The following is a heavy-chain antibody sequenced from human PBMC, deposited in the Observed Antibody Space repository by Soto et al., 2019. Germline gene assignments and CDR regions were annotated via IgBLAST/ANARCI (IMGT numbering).Heavy chain of an antibody. CDR1: GFTFSSYA. Sequence: GGSLRLSCAASGFTFSSYAMHWVRQAPGKGLEWVAVISYDGSNKYYADSVKGRFTISRDNSKNTLYLQMNSLRAEDTAVYYCARDGPPEDDFWSGYLDCWGQGTLVTVSS. D-gene: IGHD3-3*01. CDR2: ISYDGSNK. CDR3: ARDGPPEDDFWSGYLDC. J-gene: IGHJ4*02. V-gene: IGHV3-30-3*01.